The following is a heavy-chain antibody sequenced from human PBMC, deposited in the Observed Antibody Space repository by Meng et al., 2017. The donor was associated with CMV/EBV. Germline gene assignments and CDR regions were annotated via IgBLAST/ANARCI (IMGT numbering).Heavy chain of an antibody. D-gene: IGHD6-19*01. CDR2: IIPIFGTA. V-gene: IGHV1-69*05. CDR1: GGTFSSYA. Sequence: KASGGTFSSYAISWVRQAPGQGLEWMGGIIPIFGTANYAQKFQGRVTITTDESTSTAYMELSSLRSEDTAVYYCAREGSSGSAYYFDYWGQGTLVTVSS. J-gene: IGHJ4*02. CDR3: AREGSSGSAYYFDY.